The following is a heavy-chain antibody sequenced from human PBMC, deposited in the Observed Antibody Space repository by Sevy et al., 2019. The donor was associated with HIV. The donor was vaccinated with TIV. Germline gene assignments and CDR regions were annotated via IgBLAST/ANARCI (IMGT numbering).Heavy chain of an antibody. CDR3: ARATMDNWFDP. J-gene: IGHJ5*02. D-gene: IGHD3-10*01. CDR1: GFTFSSYW. Sequence: GGSLRLSCAASGFTFSSYWMSWVRQAPGKGLEWVANIKQDGSEKYYVDSVKGRFIISRDNAKNSLYLQMNSLRAEDTAVYYCARATMDNWFDPWGQGTLVTVSS. CDR2: IKQDGSEK. V-gene: IGHV3-7*01.